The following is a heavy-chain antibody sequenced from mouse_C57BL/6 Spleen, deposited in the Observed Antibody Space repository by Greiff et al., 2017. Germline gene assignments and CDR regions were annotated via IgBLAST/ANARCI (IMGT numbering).Heavy chain of an antibody. Sequence: QVQLQQSGAELVRPGASVTLSCKASGYTFTDYEMHWVKQTPVHGLEWIGAIDPETGGTAYNQKFKGKAILTADKSSSTAYMELRSLTSEDSAVYYCTRKGGNYEDYWGQGTTLTVSS. CDR3: TRKGGNYEDY. CDR1: GYTFTDYE. V-gene: IGHV1-15*01. D-gene: IGHD2-1*01. J-gene: IGHJ2*01. CDR2: IDPETGGT.